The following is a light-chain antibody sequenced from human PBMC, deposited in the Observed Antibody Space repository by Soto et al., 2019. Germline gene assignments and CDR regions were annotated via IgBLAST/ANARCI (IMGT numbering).Light chain of an antibody. CDR2: GAS. J-gene: IGKJ1*01. V-gene: IGKV3-15*01. CDR3: QQYNNWRRT. Sequence: EIVMTQSPATLSVSPGGRATLSCRASQSVSSNLAWYQQKPGQAPRLLIYGASTRATGIPARFSGSGSGTGFTLTISSPQSEDFAVYYCQQYNNWRRTFGQGTKVDI. CDR1: QSVSSN.